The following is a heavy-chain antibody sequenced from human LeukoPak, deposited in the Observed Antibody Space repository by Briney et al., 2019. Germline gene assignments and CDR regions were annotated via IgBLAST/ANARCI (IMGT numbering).Heavy chain of an antibody. V-gene: IGHV4-34*01. CDR1: GGSFSGYY. Sequence: SESLSLTCAVYGGSFSGYYWSWIRQPPGKGPEWVGVIYNGGSTNYNSSLKSRVTISVDTSKNQFSLKLTSVTAADTAVYYCARGFHIYDDGRDTFEVWGQGTMVTVSS. D-gene: IGHD3-22*01. CDR3: ARGFHIYDDGRDTFEV. CDR2: IYNGGST. J-gene: IGHJ3*01.